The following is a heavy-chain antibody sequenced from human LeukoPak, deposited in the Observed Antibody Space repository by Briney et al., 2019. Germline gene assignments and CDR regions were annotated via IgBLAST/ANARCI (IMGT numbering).Heavy chain of an antibody. CDR2: IIPILGIA. J-gene: IGHJ4*02. D-gene: IGHD2-21*02. Sequence: SVKVSCKASGGTFSSYAISWVRQAPGQGLEWMGRIIPILGIANYAQKFQGRVTITADKSTSTAYMELSSLRSEDTAVYYCARDLAYCGGDCYRDYWGQGTLVTVSS. CDR3: ARDLAYCGGDCYRDY. CDR1: GGTFSSYA. V-gene: IGHV1-69*04.